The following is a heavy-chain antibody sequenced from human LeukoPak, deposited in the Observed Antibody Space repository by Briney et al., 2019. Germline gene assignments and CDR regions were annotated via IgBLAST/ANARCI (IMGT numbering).Heavy chain of an antibody. CDR3: ARGTGYSGYAAFDI. J-gene: IGHJ3*02. V-gene: IGHV4-39*07. CDR1: GGSISSSSYY. Sequence: PSETLSLTCTVSGGSISSSSYYWGWIRQPPGKGLEWIGSIYYSGSTYYNPSLKSRVTISVDTSKNQFSLKLGSVTAADTAVYYCARGTGYSGYAAFDIWGQGTMVTVSS. D-gene: IGHD5-12*01. CDR2: IYYSGST.